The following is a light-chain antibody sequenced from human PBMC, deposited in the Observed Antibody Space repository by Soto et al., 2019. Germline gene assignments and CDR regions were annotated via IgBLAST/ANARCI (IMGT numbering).Light chain of an antibody. CDR2: RAS. CDR1: QNIYSN. Sequence: IVMTQSPATLSVSPGERATLSCMASQNIYSNIAWYQQRPGQAPRLLIYRASTRATGVPARFSGSGSGTEFTLTISNLQSEDFTVYSCLQYHNLWAFGQGTKVDIK. V-gene: IGKV3-15*01. CDR3: LQYHNLWA. J-gene: IGKJ1*01.